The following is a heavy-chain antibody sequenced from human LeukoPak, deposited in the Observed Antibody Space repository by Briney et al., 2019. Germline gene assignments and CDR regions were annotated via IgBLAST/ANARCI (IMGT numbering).Heavy chain of an antibody. CDR3: ARDHYDSSGSDY. V-gene: IGHV1-2*02. D-gene: IGHD3-22*01. Sequence: ASVKVSCKASGGTFSSYAISWVRQAPGQGLEWMGWINPNSGGTNYAQKFQGRVTMTRDTSISTAYMELSRLRSDDTAVYYCARDHYDSSGSDYWGQGTLVTVSS. CDR1: GGTFSSYA. J-gene: IGHJ4*02. CDR2: INPNSGGT.